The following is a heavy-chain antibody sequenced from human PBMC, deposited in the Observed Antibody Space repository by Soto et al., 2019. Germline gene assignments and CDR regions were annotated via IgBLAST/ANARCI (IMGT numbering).Heavy chain of an antibody. CDR3: ARVVLVGYSGYEGYFDY. J-gene: IGHJ4*02. CDR1: GYSFXTYW. Sequence: PGESLKISCKGSGYSFXTYWIGWVRQMPGKGLDWMGIIYPNTFQSTYGPPFQGQVTISVDKSTSTAYLQWSSLKASDTAIYYCARVVLVGYSGYEGYFDYWGQGTLVTVSS. D-gene: IGHD5-12*01. CDR2: IYPNTFQS. V-gene: IGHV5-51*01.